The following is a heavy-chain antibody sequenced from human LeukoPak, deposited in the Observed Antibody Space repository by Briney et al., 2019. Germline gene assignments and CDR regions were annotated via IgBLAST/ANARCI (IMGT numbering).Heavy chain of an antibody. V-gene: IGHV3-11*01. J-gene: IGHJ5*02. CDR3: ARDEELRYFDWLPRGGFDP. Sequence: GGSLRLSCAASGFTFSDYYMSWIRQAPGKGLEWVSYISSSGSTIYYADSVKGRFTISRENAKNSLYLQMNSLRAEDTAVYYCARDEELRYFDWLPRGGFDPWGQGTLVTVSS. CDR2: ISSSGSTI. CDR1: GFTFSDYY. D-gene: IGHD3-9*01.